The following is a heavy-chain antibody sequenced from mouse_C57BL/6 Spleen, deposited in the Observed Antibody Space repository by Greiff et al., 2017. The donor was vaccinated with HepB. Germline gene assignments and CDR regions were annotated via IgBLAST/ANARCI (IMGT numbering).Heavy chain of an antibody. Sequence: EVMLVESGGGLVKPGGSLKLSCAASGFTFSDYGMHWVRQAPEKGLEWVAYISSGSSTIYYADTVKGRFTISRDNAKNTLFLQMTSLRSEDTAMYYCARGILRYHYFDYWGQGTTLTVSS. J-gene: IGHJ2*01. CDR3: ARGILRYHYFDY. CDR2: ISSGSSTI. D-gene: IGHD1-1*01. V-gene: IGHV5-17*01. CDR1: GFTFSDYG.